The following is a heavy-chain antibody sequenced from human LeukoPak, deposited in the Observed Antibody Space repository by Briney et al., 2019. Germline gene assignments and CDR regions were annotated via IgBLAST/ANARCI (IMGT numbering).Heavy chain of an antibody. J-gene: IGHJ4*02. CDR3: TRLTWTDADDF. V-gene: IGHV4-4*07. Sequence: PSETLSLTCTVSGGSISSYYWSWIRQPAGKGLEWIGRIYTSGSTYYNPSLQSRVTISVETSKNQISLKLTSVTTADTAVYYCTRLTWTDADDFWGQGTLVTVSS. D-gene: IGHD3/OR15-3a*01. CDR2: IYTSGST. CDR1: GGSISSYY.